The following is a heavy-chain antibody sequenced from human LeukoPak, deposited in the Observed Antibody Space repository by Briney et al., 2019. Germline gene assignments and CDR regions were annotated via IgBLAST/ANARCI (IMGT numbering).Heavy chain of an antibody. V-gene: IGHV3-23*01. D-gene: IGHD5-24*01. J-gene: IGHJ4*02. Sequence: GGSLRLSCAASGFTFSSYSMNWVRQAPGKGLEWVSAISGSGGSTYYADSVKGRFTISRDNSKNTLYLQMNSLRAEDTAVYYCALGSDGYNSNSPFDYWGQGTLVTVSS. CDR1: GFTFSSYS. CDR2: ISGSGGST. CDR3: ALGSDGYNSNSPFDY.